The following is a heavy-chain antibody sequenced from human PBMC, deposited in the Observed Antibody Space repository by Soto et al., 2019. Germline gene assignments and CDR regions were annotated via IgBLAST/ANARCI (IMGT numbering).Heavy chain of an antibody. V-gene: IGHV4-34*01. D-gene: IGHD1-1*01. J-gene: IGHJ2*01. CDR3: ARGAIKDVLRRGTTPRCNEL. CDR1: GGSFSDYSWN. CDR2: INHSGST. Sequence: SVNLSHPCSVYGGSFSDYSWNWNWIRQRPGKGLEWIGEINHSGSTSHNPSLKSRVTLSLDTSKNQLSLILTSVTAADTAVYYCARGAIKDVLRRGTTPRCNELWG.